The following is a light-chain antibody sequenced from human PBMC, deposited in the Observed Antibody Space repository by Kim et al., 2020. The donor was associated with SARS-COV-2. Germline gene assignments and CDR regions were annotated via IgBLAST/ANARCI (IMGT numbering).Light chain of an antibody. CDR2: DVS. CDR1: SSDVGGCKY. CDR3: SSYTSSHTWV. V-gene: IGLV2-14*04. J-gene: IGLJ3*02. Sequence: GHSSTISCTGNSSDVGGCKYVSWYQQHPGEAPKLMIYDVSERPSGVSNRFSGSKSGNTASLTISGLQAEDEADYYCSSYTSSHTWVFGGGTQLTVL.